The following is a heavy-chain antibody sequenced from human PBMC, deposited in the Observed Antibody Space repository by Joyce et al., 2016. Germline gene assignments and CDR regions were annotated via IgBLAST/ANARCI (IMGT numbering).Heavy chain of an antibody. Sequence: EVQLVESGGGLVKPGGSLRLSCAASGFTFSSYSMSLVRQATGKGLGWFSSLSSSSSYIKYTDSVKGRFTISRDNAKNSLYLQMNSLRVEDTAVYYCARSSYTNGIFDYWGQGTLVTVSS. J-gene: IGHJ4*02. D-gene: IGHD2-8*01. V-gene: IGHV3-21*01. CDR1: GFTFSSYS. CDR3: ARSSYTNGIFDY. CDR2: LSSSSSYI.